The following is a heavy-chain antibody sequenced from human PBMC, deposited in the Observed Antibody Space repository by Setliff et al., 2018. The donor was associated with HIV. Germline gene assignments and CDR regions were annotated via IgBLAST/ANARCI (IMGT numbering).Heavy chain of an antibody. D-gene: IGHD3-3*01. V-gene: IGHV3-48*01. CDR2: ISTGTNLM. CDR3: ARAWSGLDF. Sequence: PGGSLRLSCAASGFSFSYYSMNWVRQAPGKGLEWVSYISTGTNLMYYADSVKGRFTISRDNAKNSLYLHMNGLRADDTAVYYCARAWSGLDFWGQGTLVTVSS. J-gene: IGHJ4*02. CDR1: GFSFSYYS.